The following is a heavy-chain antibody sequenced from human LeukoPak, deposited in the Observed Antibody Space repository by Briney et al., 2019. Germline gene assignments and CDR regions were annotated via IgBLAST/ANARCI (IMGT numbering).Heavy chain of an antibody. D-gene: IGHD3-22*01. V-gene: IGHV4-59*01. CDR3: ARWGGSYYYDSSGDPNAFDI. J-gene: IGHJ3*02. CDR1: GGSISSYY. CDR2: IYYSGST. Sequence: PSETLSLTCTVSGGSISSYYWSWIRRPPGKGLEWIGYIYYSGSTNYNPSLKSRVTISVDTSKNQFSLKLSSVTAADTAVYYCARWGGSYYYDSSGDPNAFDIWGQGTMVTVSS.